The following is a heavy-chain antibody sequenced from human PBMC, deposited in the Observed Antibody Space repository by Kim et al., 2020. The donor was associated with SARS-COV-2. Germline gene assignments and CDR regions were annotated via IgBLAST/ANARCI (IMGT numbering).Heavy chain of an antibody. J-gene: IGHJ4*02. CDR3: ARDAIAAAGTCDY. Sequence: YNPSLKSRVTISVDTSKNQFSLKLSSVTAADTAVYYCARDAIAAAGTCDYWGQGTLVTVSS. D-gene: IGHD6-13*01. V-gene: IGHV4-59*12.